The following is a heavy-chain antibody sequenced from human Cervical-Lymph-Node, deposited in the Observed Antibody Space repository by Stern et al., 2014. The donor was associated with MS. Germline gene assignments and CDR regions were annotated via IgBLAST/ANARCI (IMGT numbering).Heavy chain of an antibody. CDR3: ARGWYVDH. V-gene: IGHV5-51*03. CDR2: IYPGDSDT. Sequence: EVQLVESGAEVKKPGESLKISCTSSGYIFTSYWIGWVRPMPGKGLEWMGIIYPGDSDTRYIPSFQGQVTISADKSISTAYLQLSSLKASATAMYYCARGWYVDHWGQGTLVTVSS. D-gene: IGHD2-15*01. J-gene: IGHJ4*02. CDR1: GYIFTSYW.